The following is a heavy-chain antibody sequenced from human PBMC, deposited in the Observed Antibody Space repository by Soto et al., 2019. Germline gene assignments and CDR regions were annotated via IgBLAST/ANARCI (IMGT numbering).Heavy chain of an antibody. CDR2: ISGSGGST. CDR1: GFSFSSYD. D-gene: IGHD2-2*01. CDR3: AKGVVPAARALYFDY. J-gene: IGHJ4*02. Sequence: GGSLSLSCAVSGFSFSSYDMSWVRQAPGKGLEWVSAISGSGGSTYYAGSVKGRFTISRDTSKNTLYLQMNSLRAEDTAVYYCAKGVVPAARALYFDYLGQGTLVTVSS. V-gene: IGHV3-23*01.